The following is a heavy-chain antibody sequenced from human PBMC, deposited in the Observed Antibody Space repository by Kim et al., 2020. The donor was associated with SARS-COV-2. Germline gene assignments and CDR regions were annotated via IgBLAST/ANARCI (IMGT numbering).Heavy chain of an antibody. J-gene: IGHJ2*01. V-gene: IGHV4-39*01. CDR3: ARLCAGGYSYWFFDL. D-gene: IGHD3-10*02. Sequence: SETLSLTCTVSDGSIATNLYYWGWIRQPPGKGLEWIANIFHSGNTFHNPSLKSRLTMSVDTSKNEFSLKLTSVTAADTAVYFCARLCAGGYSYWFFDLWGRGTQVTVSS. CDR2: IFHSGNT. CDR1: DGSIATNLYY.